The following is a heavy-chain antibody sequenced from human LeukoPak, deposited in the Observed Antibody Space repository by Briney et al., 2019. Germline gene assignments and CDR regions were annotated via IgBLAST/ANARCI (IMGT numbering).Heavy chain of an antibody. CDR3: ARHSRYSSGWHRGFYFQH. Sequence: SETLSLTCAVYGGSFSDSYWSWIRQPPGKGLEWIGSIYYSGSTYYNPSLKSRVTISVDTSKNQFSLKLSSVTAADTAVYYCARHSRYSSGWHRGFYFQHWGQGTLVTVSS. V-gene: IGHV4-34*01. CDR2: IYYSGST. CDR1: GGSFSDSY. J-gene: IGHJ1*01. D-gene: IGHD6-19*01.